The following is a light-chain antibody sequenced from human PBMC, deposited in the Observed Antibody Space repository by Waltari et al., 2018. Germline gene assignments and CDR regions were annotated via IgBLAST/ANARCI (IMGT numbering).Light chain of an antibody. CDR1: SLRRYY. Sequence: SSDLTQDPSLSVALGQTVRITCQGDSLRRYYASWYQQRPGQAPILVLSGPDNRPSGIPDRFSGSTSGNTASLTITGAQAEDEADYYCHSRETFSTRLFGGGTRLTV. CDR2: GPD. J-gene: IGLJ2*01. V-gene: IGLV3-19*01. CDR3: HSRETFSTRL.